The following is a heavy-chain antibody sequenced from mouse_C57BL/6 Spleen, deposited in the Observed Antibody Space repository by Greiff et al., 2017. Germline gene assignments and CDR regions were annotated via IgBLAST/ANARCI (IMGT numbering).Heavy chain of an antibody. Sequence: DVMLVESGGGLVKPGGSLKLSCAASGFTFSSYTMSWVRQTPEKRLEWVATISGGGGNTYYPDSVKGRFTISRDNAKNTLYLQMSSLRSEDTALYYCARQRWLDSFAWFAYWGQGTLVTVSA. J-gene: IGHJ3*01. CDR1: GFTFSSYT. CDR3: ARQRWLDSFAWFAY. D-gene: IGHD2-3*01. CDR2: ISGGGGNT. V-gene: IGHV5-9*01.